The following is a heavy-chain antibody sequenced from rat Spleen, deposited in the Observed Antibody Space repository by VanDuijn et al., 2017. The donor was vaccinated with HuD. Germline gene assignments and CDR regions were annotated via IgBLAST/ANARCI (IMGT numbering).Heavy chain of an antibody. CDR3: ATYGGFIDY. CDR1: GLTFSHYY. CDR2: ISTGGGCT. Sequence: EVQLVESGGGLVQPGRSMKLSCAASGLTFSHYYMAWVRQAPTKGLEWVASISTGGGCTYYRDSVRGRVTISRDNAKSTLYLQMDSLRSEDTATYYCATYGGFIDYWGQGVVVTVSS. J-gene: IGHJ2*01. D-gene: IGHD1-11*01. V-gene: IGHV5-25*01.